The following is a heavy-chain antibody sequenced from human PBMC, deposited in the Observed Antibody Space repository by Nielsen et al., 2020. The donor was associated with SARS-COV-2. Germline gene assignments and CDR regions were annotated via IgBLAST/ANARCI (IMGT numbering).Heavy chain of an antibody. V-gene: IGHV3-33*01. D-gene: IGHD3-3*01. Sequence: GESLKISCAASGFTFTTYGMHWVRQAPGKGLEWVAVIWYDGSNKYYADSVKGRFTISRDNSKNTLHLQMNSLRAEDTAVYYCARGGEEPYYNFWSGYYRGYYYYGMDVWGQGTTVTVSS. J-gene: IGHJ6*02. CDR2: IWYDGSNK. CDR3: ARGGEEPYYNFWSGYYRGYYYYGMDV. CDR1: GFTFTTYG.